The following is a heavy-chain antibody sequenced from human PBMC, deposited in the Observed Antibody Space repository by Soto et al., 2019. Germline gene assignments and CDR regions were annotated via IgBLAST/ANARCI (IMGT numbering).Heavy chain of an antibody. D-gene: IGHD4-17*01. V-gene: IGHV4-59*01. CDR1: GGSISSYY. Sequence: SETLSLTCTVSGGSISSYYWSWIRQPPGKGLEWIGYIYYSGSTNYNPSLKSRVTISVDTSKNQFSLKLSSVTAADTAVYYCARDDYGDYNFDYWGQGTLVTVSS. J-gene: IGHJ4*02. CDR2: IYYSGST. CDR3: ARDDYGDYNFDY.